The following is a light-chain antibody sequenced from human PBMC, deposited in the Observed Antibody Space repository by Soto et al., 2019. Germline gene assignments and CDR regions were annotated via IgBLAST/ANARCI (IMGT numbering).Light chain of an antibody. Sequence: EIVLTQSPGTLSLSPGEGATLSCRASQSISSTFLAWYQHKPGQAPRVLIYGASRRAAGIPDRFSGSGSGTDFTLTISRLEPEDFAVYSCLQYESSWTFGQGTKVEMK. J-gene: IGKJ1*01. CDR2: GAS. CDR1: QSISSTF. CDR3: LQYESSWT. V-gene: IGKV3-20*01.